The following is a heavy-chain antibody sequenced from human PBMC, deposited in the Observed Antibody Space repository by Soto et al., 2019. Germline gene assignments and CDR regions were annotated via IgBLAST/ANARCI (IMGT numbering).Heavy chain of an antibody. J-gene: IGHJ4*02. D-gene: IGHD3-10*01. CDR3: ARDRIAGSGSCDN. V-gene: IGHV3-74*01. Sequence: EVQLVESGGGLVQPGGSLRLSCAASGFTLNNYWMHWVRQAPGKGQVWVSRIKTDGSSTNYADSVEGRFNIYSDNAKNTLYLQMNSLRVEDTAVYYCARDRIAGSGSCDNWGQGTLVTVSS. CDR1: GFTLNNYW. CDR2: IKTDGSST.